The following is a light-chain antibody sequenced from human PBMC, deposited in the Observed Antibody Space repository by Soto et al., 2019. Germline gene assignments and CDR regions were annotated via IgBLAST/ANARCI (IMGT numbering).Light chain of an antibody. CDR2: YNN. Sequence: QSVVTQAPSVSGTPGQRVTISCSGSSSNIESNTVNWYQQLPGTAPTLLIYYNNQRPSGVPDRFSGSKSGTSASLAISGLQSEDEAHYYCAAWDDSLYGWVFGGGTKVTVL. V-gene: IGLV1-44*01. J-gene: IGLJ3*02. CDR3: AAWDDSLYGWV. CDR1: SSNIESNT.